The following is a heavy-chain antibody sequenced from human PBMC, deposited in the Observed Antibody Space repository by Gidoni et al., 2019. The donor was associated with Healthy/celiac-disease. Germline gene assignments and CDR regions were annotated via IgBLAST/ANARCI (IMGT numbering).Heavy chain of an antibody. CDR3: ARQHIGTKMGYYYYGMDV. Sequence: QLPLQESGPGLVKPSETLSLTCTVSGGSISSSSYYWGWIRQPPGKGLEWIGSIDYSGSTYYNTSLKSRVNISVDTSKNQFSLKLSSVTAADTAVYYCARQHIGTKMGYYYYGMDVWGQGTTVTVSS. J-gene: IGHJ6*02. D-gene: IGHD3-10*01. CDR1: GGSISSSSYY. V-gene: IGHV4-39*01. CDR2: IDYSGST.